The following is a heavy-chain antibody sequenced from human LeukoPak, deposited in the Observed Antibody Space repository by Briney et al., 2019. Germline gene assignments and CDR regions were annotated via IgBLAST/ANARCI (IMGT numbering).Heavy chain of an antibody. D-gene: IGHD6-13*01. CDR3: ARRGSSSWYRRNNWFDP. V-gene: IGHV4-34*01. CDR2: INRSGST. CDR1: GGSFSGYY. Sequence: SETLSLTCAVYGGSFSGYYWSWIRQPPGKGLEWIGEINRSGSTNYNPSLKSRVTISVDTSKNQFSLKLSSVTAADTAVYYCARRGSSSWYRRNNWFDPWGQGTLVSVSS. J-gene: IGHJ5*02.